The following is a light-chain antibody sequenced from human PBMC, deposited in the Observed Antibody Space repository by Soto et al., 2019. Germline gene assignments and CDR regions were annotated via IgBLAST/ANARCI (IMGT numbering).Light chain of an antibody. CDR2: DDG. J-gene: IGLJ1*01. Sequence: SYELSQPPSVTVAPGQTATITCAGNNIGSRSVHWFQQKPGQAPLLVVYDDGDRPSGIPERFSGSKSGNTASLTVSGLQAADEADYFCKSYAGSNTYVFGSGTKVTVL. V-gene: IGLV3-21*02. CDR1: NIGSRS. CDR3: KSYAGSNTYV.